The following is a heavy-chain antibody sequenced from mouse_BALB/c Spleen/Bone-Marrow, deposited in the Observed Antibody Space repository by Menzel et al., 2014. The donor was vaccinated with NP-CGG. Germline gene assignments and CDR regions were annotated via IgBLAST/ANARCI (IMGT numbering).Heavy chain of an antibody. V-gene: IGHV1-66*01. CDR1: GYGFXSYY. CDR3: ARHGNLRNYYAMDY. Sequence: VQRVESGPELVKPGASVKISCKASGYGFXSYYIHWVKQRPGQGLEWIGWIFPGSGNTKYNEKFKGKATLTADTSSSTAYMQLSSLTSEDSAVYFCARHGNLRNYYAMDYWGQGTSVTVSS. D-gene: IGHD2-1*01. J-gene: IGHJ4*01. CDR2: IFPGSGNT.